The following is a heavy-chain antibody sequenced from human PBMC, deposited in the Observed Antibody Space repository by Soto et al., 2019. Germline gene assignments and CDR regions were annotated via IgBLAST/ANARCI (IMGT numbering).Heavy chain of an antibody. Sequence: SETLSLTCTVSGASISGFYWSWIRKSAGKGLEWIGRINATGTTDYNPSLKSRVMMSVDTSKKQFSLKLRSVTAADTAVYYCVRDGTKTLRDWFDPWGQGIPVTVSS. CDR2: INATGTT. D-gene: IGHD1-1*01. V-gene: IGHV4-4*07. CDR1: GASISGFY. CDR3: VRDGTKTLRDWFDP. J-gene: IGHJ5*02.